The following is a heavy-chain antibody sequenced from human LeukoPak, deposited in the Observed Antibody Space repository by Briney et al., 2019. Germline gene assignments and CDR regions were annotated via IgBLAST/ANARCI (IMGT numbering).Heavy chain of an antibody. CDR3: AREFGEFCSSTSCYRRDANWFDP. V-gene: IGHV1-2*02. D-gene: IGHD2-2*02. CDR2: INPNSGGT. CDR1: GYTFTGYY. Sequence: GASVKVSCKASGYTFTGYYMHWVRQALGQGLEWMGWINPNSGGTNYAQKFQGRVTMTRDTSISTAYMELSRLRSDDTAVYYCAREFGEFCSSTSCYRRDANWFDPWGQGTLVTVSS. J-gene: IGHJ5*02.